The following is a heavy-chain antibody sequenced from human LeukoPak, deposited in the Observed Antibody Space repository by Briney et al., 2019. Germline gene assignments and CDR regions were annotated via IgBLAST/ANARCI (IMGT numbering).Heavy chain of an antibody. CDR3: ARVWGSSSGWHLNYYYGMDV. Sequence: PGGSLRLSCAASGFTFSSYVMYWVRQAPGKGLEWVANIKQDGSEKYYVDSVKGRFTISRDNAKNSLYLQMNGLRAEDTAVYYCARVWGSSSGWHLNYYYGMDVWGQGTTVTVSS. D-gene: IGHD6-25*01. CDR1: GFTFSSYV. V-gene: IGHV3-7*02. CDR2: IKQDGSEK. J-gene: IGHJ6*02.